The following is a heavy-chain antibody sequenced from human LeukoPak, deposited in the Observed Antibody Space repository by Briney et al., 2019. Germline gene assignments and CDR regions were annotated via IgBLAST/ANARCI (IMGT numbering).Heavy chain of an antibody. CDR2: IYYSGST. D-gene: IGHD3-10*01. J-gene: IGHJ6*02. Sequence: SETLSLTCAVSGYSISSSNWWGWIRQPPGKGLEWIGSIYYSGSTYYNPSLKSRVTISVDTSKNQFSLKLSSVTAADTAVYYCARDLITMVRGVRGNYYGMDVWGQGTTVTVSS. V-gene: IGHV4-28*03. CDR3: ARDLITMVRGVRGNYYGMDV. CDR1: GYSISSSNW.